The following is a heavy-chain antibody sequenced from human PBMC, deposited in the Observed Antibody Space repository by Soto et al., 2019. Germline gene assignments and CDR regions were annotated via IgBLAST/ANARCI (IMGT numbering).Heavy chain of an antibody. J-gene: IGHJ4*02. CDR2: IKQDGSEK. D-gene: IGHD6-6*01. Sequence: EVQLVESGGGLVQPGGSLRLSCAASGFTFSSYWMSWVRPAPGKGLEWVANIKQDGSEKYYVDSVKGRFTISRDNAKNSLYLQMNSLRAEDTAVYYCARDYDSSSCDYWGQGTLVTVSS. CDR1: GFTFSSYW. V-gene: IGHV3-7*01. CDR3: ARDYDSSSCDY.